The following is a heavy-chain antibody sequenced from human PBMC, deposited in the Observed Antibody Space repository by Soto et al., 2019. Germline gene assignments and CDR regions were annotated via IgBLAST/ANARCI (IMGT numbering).Heavy chain of an antibody. CDR3: ARVRGRYYGSGSYDGVDV. D-gene: IGHD3-10*01. J-gene: IGHJ6*02. V-gene: IGHV3-33*01. CDR1: GFTFSSYG. Sequence: QVQLVESGGGVVQPGRSLRLSCAASGFTFSSYGMHWVRQAPGQGLEWVAVIWYDGSNKYYADSVKGRFTISRDNPQNTLYLQMNSLRVEDTAVYYCARVRGRYYGSGSYDGVDVWGQGTTVTVSS. CDR2: IWYDGSNK.